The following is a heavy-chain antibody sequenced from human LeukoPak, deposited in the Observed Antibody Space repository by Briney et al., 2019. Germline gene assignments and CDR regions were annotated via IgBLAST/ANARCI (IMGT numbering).Heavy chain of an antibody. CDR1: GGSISSGDDY. J-gene: IGHJ2*01. Sequence: SQTLSLICTVTGGSISSGDDYWSWIRQPAGKELEWVGHIYSSGSTNYNPSLKSRVTISVDTSKNQFSLNLNSMTAADTAVYYCARGQCGGNCAFALYFDLWGRGTLVTVSS. V-gene: IGHV4-61*09. CDR3: ARGQCGGNCAFALYFDL. CDR2: IYSSGST. D-gene: IGHD2-21*02.